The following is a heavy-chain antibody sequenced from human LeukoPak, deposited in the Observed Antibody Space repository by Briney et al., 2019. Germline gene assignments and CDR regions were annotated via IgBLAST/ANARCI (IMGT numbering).Heavy chain of an antibody. V-gene: IGHV3-7*01. D-gene: IGHD2/OR15-2a*01. CDR1: GFTFSDHW. CDR3: ARDLSDKRGFDP. Sequence: GGSLRLSCAASGFTFSDHWMSWIRQAPGKGLEWVANINQGGSDKNYVASVKSQLTISRDNAANSLYLQMDSLRAEDTAVYYCARDLSDKRGFDPWGQGTLVSL. J-gene: IGHJ5*02. CDR2: INQGGSDK.